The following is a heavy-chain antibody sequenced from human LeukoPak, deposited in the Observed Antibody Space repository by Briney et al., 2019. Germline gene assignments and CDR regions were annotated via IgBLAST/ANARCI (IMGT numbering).Heavy chain of an antibody. Sequence: GGSLRLSCAASGFTFSSYAMSWVRQAPGKGLEWVSAISGSGGSTYYADSVKGRFTISRDNSKNTLYLQMNSLRAEDTAVYYCATLDYYDSSGYSSVDYWGQGTLVTVSS. J-gene: IGHJ4*02. CDR3: ATLDYYDSSGYSSVDY. D-gene: IGHD3-22*01. CDR2: ISGSGGST. V-gene: IGHV3-23*01. CDR1: GFTFSSYA.